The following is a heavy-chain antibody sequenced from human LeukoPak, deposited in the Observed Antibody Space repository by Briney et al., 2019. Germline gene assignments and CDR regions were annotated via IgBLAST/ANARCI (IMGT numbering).Heavy chain of an antibody. J-gene: IGHJ4*02. CDR3: ARDSWHYDILTGPDY. CDR2: IWYDGSNK. D-gene: IGHD3-9*01. CDR1: GFTFSSYG. V-gene: IGHV3-33*01. Sequence: GRSLRLSCAASGFTFSSYGMHWVRQAPGKGLEWVAVIWYDGSNKYYADSVKGRFTISRDNSKNTLYLQMNSLRAEDTAVYYCARDSWHYDILTGPDYWGQGTLVTVSS.